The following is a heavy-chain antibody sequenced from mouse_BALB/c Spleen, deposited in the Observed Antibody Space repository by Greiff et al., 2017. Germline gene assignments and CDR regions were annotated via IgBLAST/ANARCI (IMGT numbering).Heavy chain of an antibody. CDR3: ARQNYYGYRYAMDY. Sequence: VKLVESGPDLVAPSQSLSITCTVSGFSLTSYGVHWVRQPPGKGLEWLVVIWSDGSTTYNSALKSRLSISKDNSKSQVFLKMNSLQTDDTAMYYCARQNYYGYRYAMDYWGQGTSVTVSS. V-gene: IGHV2-6-2*01. CDR1: GFSLTSYG. J-gene: IGHJ4*01. D-gene: IGHD1-2*01. CDR2: IWSDGST.